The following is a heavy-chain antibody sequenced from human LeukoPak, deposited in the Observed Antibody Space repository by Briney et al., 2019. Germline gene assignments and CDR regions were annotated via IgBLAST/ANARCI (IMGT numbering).Heavy chain of an antibody. CDR2: IYTSGST. V-gene: IGHV4-61*02. Sequence: PSETLSLTCTVSGGSISSGSYDWSWIRQPAGKGLEWIGRIYTSGSTNYNPSLKSRVTISVDTSKNQFSLKLSSVTAADTAVYYCARRLGSSWYYWYAFDIWGQGTMVTVSS. CDR1: GGSISSGSYD. J-gene: IGHJ3*02. CDR3: ARRLGSSWYYWYAFDI. D-gene: IGHD6-13*01.